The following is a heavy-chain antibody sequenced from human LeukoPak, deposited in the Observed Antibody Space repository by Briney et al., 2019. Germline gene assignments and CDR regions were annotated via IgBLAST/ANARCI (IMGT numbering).Heavy chain of an antibody. CDR2: ISGSGGST. CDR3: ARATGGYGYIDY. V-gene: IGHV3-23*01. Sequence: GGSLRLSCAASGFTFSSYAMSWVRQAPGKGLEWVSAISGSGGSTYYADSVKGRFTISRDNSKNTLYLQMNSLRAEDTAVYYCARATGGYGYIDYWGQGTLVTVSS. J-gene: IGHJ4*02. D-gene: IGHD5-18*01. CDR1: GFTFSSYA.